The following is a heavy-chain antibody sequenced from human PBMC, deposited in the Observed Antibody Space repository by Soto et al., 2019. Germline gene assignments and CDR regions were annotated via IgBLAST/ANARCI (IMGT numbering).Heavy chain of an antibody. V-gene: IGHV4-30-2*03. J-gene: IGHJ4*02. D-gene: IGHD3-22*01. Sequence: PSETLSLTCAVSGGSISSGGYSWSWIRQPPGKGLEWIGYIYYSGSTYYNPSLKSRVTISVDTSKNQFSLKLSSVTAADTAVYYCARRTVSPFFDYWGQGTLVTVSS. CDR2: IYYSGST. CDR1: GGSISSGGYS. CDR3: ARRTVSPFFDY.